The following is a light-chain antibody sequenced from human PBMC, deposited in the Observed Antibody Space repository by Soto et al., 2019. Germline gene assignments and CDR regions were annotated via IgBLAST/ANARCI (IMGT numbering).Light chain of an antibody. CDR3: ATWDSSLTGEV. Sequence: QSVLTQPPSVSAAPGQKVTISCSGSSFNIGNNYVSWFQQLPGTAPKLLIYDSNKRPSGIPDRFSGSKSGTSATLDITGLQTVDEADYYCATWDSSLTGEVFGGGTKLTVL. CDR2: DSN. J-gene: IGLJ2*01. CDR1: SFNIGNNY. V-gene: IGLV1-51*01.